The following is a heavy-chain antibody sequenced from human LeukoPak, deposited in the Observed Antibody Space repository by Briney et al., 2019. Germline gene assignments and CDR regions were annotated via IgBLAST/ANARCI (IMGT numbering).Heavy chain of an antibody. CDR1: GYTFTYYY. J-gene: IGHJ4*02. CDR3: AKEIYFYDTSGYVGD. CDR2: TNPHSGGT. V-gene: IGHV1-2*02. Sequence: ASVKVSCKASGYTFTYYYIHWVRQAPGQGLEWMGWTNPHSGGTSYAQKFQGRVTVTRDTSISTAYMELSRLTSDDTAFYYCAKEIYFYDTSGYVGDWGQGTLVTVSS. D-gene: IGHD3-22*01.